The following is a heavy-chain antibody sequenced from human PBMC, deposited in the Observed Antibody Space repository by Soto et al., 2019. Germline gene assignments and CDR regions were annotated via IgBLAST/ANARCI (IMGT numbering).Heavy chain of an antibody. J-gene: IGHJ4*02. D-gene: IGHD6-19*01. CDR2: IYYSGST. V-gene: IGHV4-59*01. CDR1: GGSISSYY. Sequence: QVQLQESGPGLVKPSKTLSLTCTVSGGSISSYYWSWIRQPPGKGLEWIGYIYYSGSTNYNPSLKSRVTISVDTPKNQFSLKLSSVTAADTAVYYCASHYRRRGWEWATEPLFDFWGQGTLVTVSS. CDR3: ASHYRRRGWEWATEPLFDF.